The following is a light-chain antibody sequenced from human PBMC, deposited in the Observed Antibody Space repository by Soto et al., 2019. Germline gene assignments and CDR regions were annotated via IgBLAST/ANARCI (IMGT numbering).Light chain of an antibody. CDR2: GAS. Sequence: EIVMTQSPATLSVSPGERATLSCRASQSISSSYLAWYQQKPGQAPRLLISGASTRATGIPDRFSGSGSGTDFTLTISRLEPEDFAVYYCQHCGTSPFTFGPGTKVDI. V-gene: IGKV3-20*01. J-gene: IGKJ3*01. CDR3: QHCGTSPFT. CDR1: QSISSSY.